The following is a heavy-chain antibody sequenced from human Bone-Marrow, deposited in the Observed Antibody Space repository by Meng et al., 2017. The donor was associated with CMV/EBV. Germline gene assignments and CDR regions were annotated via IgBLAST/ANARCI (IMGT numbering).Heavy chain of an antibody. CDR1: GGSISSSSYY. CDR2: IYYSGST. D-gene: IGHD2-2*01. V-gene: IGHV4-39*01. J-gene: IGHJ5*02. CDR3: ARLIVVVPARGWFDP. Sequence: GSLRLSCTVSGGSISSSSYYWGWIRQPPGKGLEWIGSIYYSGSTYYNPSLKSRVTISVDTSKNQFSLKLSSVTAADTAVYYCARLIVVVPARGWFDPWGQGTLVTVSS.